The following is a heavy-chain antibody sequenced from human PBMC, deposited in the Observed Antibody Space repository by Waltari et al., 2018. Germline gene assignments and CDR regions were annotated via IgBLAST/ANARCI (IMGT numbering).Heavy chain of an antibody. Sequence: QVQLQESGPRLVKPSATLSLTCAVSGASISRGNWWSLVRKSPEKGLEWIGEIFHTGSSIYNPSLESRVTISVDKSNNQFSLNLKSVTAADTAVYYWAKSQADYVDYYGMAVWGQGTTVTVSS. J-gene: IGHJ6*02. V-gene: IGHV4-4*02. CDR2: IFHTGSS. D-gene: IGHD4-17*01. CDR1: GASISRGNW. CDR3: AKSQADYVDYYGMAV.